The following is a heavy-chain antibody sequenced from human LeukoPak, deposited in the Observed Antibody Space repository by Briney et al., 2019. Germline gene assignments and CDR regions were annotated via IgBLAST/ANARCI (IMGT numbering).Heavy chain of an antibody. Sequence: SSETLSLTCAVCGGSFSNYYWSRIRQPPGKGLEWIGEISHSGSTNYNPSLKSRVTISVDTSKNKFSLKHNSVTAADTALYYCARYVPRPQRLGYRSGTRCNYMDAWGKGTTVTVSS. D-gene: IGHD2-2*01. J-gene: IGHJ6*03. CDR1: GGSFSNYY. CDR3: ARYVPRPQRLGYRSGTRCNYMDA. CDR2: ISHSGST. V-gene: IGHV4-34*01.